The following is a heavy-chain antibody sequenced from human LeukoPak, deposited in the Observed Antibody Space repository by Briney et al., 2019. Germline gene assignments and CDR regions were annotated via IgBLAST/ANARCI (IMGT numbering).Heavy chain of an antibody. CDR1: GYTLTELS. D-gene: IGHD6-13*01. CDR2: FDPEDGET. V-gene: IGHV1-24*01. Sequence: GASVKVSCKVSGYTLTELSMYWVRQAPGKGLEWMGGFDPEDGETIYAQKFQGRVTMTEDTSTDTAYMELSSLRSEDTAVYYCATDHSRGYSSSWDFDYWGQGTLVTVSS. CDR3: ATDHSRGYSSSWDFDY. J-gene: IGHJ4*02.